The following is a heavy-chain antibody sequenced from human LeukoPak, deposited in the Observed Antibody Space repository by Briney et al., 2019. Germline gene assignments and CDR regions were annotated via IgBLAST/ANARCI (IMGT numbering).Heavy chain of an antibody. Sequence: PGGSLRLSCSASSFSFSTYAMSSGRQAPGKGLERVSPIGGSGGTSFYADSAKGRFTISRENSKNTLFLQMNSLRAEDTAVYYCAREVSVPSGGACGGACYWARPFDHWGEGPLVSVSS. CDR2: IGGSGGTS. J-gene: IGHJ4*02. D-gene: IGHD2-21*02. CDR1: SFSFSTYA. V-gene: IGHV3-23*01. CDR3: AREVSVPSGGACGGACYWARPFDH.